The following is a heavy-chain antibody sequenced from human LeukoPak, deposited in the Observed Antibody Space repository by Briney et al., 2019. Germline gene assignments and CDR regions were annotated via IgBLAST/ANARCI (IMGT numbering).Heavy chain of an antibody. CDR3: AKGGGYGSGTYSED. Sequence: GGSLRLSCAASGFTFSTYVMTWVRQAPGKGLEWVSAISGSGGSTYYADSVKGRFTISRDNSKNTLYLQMNSLRAEDTAVYYCAKGGGYGSGTYSEDWGQGILVTVSS. V-gene: IGHV3-23*01. CDR1: GFTFSTYV. J-gene: IGHJ4*02. D-gene: IGHD3-10*01. CDR2: ISGSGGST.